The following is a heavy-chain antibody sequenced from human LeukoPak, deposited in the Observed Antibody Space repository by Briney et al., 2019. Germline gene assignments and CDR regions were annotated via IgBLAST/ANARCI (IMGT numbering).Heavy chain of an antibody. J-gene: IGHJ4*02. CDR1: GWTFSDYF. CDR3: AKGYYFDC. Sequence: GGSLRLSCAGSGWTFSDYFMSWIRRAPGKGLEYVAYISSGGSTIYYADSVKGRFTISRHSAKNSLYLQLNSLRAEDTAVYYCAKGYYFDCWGQGTLVTVSS. CDR2: ISSGGSTI. V-gene: IGHV3-11*01.